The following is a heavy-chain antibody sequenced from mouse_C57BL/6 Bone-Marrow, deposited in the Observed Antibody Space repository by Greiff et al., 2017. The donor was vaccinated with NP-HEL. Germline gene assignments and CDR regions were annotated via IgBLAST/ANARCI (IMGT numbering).Heavy chain of an antibody. J-gene: IGHJ4*01. Sequence: QVQLQQPGAELVRPGTSVKLSCKASGYTFTSYWMHWVKQRPGQGLEWIGVIDPSDSYTNYNQKFKGKATLTVDTSSSPAYMQLSSLTSEDSAVYYCARRDYDGGDYYAMDYWGQGTSVTVSS. CDR2: IDPSDSYT. CDR3: ARRDYDGGDYYAMDY. CDR1: GYTFTSYW. V-gene: IGHV1-59*01. D-gene: IGHD2-4*01.